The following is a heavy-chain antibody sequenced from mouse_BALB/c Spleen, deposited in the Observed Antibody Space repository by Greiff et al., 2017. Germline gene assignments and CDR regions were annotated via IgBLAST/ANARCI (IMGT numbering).Heavy chain of an antibody. CDR1: GFTFSSYA. J-gene: IGHJ3*01. CDR3: ARLGYGLAY. D-gene: IGHD2-10*02. V-gene: IGHV5-9-4*01. Sequence: EVQGVESGGGLVKPGGSLKLSCAASGFTFSSYAMSWVRQSPEKRLEWVAEISSGGSYTYYPDTVTGRFTISRDNAKNTLYLEMSSLRSEDTAMYYCARLGYGLAYWGQGTLVTVSA. CDR2: ISSGGSYT.